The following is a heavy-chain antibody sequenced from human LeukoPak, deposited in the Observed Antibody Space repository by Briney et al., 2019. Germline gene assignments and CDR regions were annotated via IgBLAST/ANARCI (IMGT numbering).Heavy chain of an antibody. D-gene: IGHD3-16*01. J-gene: IGHJ4*02. CDR1: GFSFSSYW. V-gene: IGHV3-7*01. Sequence: GGSLRLSCAASGFSFSSYWMSWVRQAPGKGLEWVANIKQDGSEKYYVDSVKGRFTIFRDNAKNSLYLQMNSLRAEDTAAYYCVGHSDYWGQGTLVTVSS. CDR2: IKQDGSEK. CDR3: VGHSDY.